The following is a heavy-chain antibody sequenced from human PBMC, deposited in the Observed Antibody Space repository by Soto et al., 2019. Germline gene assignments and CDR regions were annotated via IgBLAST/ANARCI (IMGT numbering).Heavy chain of an antibody. J-gene: IGHJ4*02. V-gene: IGHV4-34*01. CDR2: INHSGST. Sequence: QVQLQQWGAGLLKASETLSLTCTVYGGSFSGSYWNWIRQPPGKGLEWIGEINHSGSTKSNPSLKSRVTISVDSSKNQFSLKLCSVTAADTAVYYCARGPWGYDSSGYYRRPFDYWGQGTLVTVSS. CDR3: ARGPWGYDSSGYYRRPFDY. CDR1: GGSFSGSY. D-gene: IGHD3-22*01.